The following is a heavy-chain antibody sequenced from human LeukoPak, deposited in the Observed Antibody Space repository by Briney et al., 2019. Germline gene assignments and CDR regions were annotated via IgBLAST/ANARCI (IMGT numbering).Heavy chain of an antibody. CDR3: ARDSRYCSSTSCSYNWFDP. CDR1: AGSLSGYY. V-gene: IGHV4-59*01. Sequence: SETLSLTCTVSAGSLSGYYWSWIRQPPGKGLERIGYIYNSGSTNYNPSLKSRVTISVDTSKNQFSLKLSSVTAADTAVYYCARDSRYCSSTSCSYNWFDPWGQGTLVTVSS. D-gene: IGHD2-2*01. CDR2: IYNSGST. J-gene: IGHJ5*02.